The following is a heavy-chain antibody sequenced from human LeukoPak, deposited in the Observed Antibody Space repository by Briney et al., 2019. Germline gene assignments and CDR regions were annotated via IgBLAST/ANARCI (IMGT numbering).Heavy chain of an antibody. CDR2: IKSDGSST. V-gene: IGHV3-74*01. CDR1: GFTFSRYW. CDR3: VRDNRSYNFDY. J-gene: IGHJ4*02. D-gene: IGHD1-26*01. Sequence: GGSLRLSCTASGFTFSRYWMHWVRQAPGKGLVWVSCIKSDGSSTSIADSAKGRFTISRDNAKNTVYLQMNSLRAEDTAVYYCVRDNRSYNFDYWGQGTLVTVSS.